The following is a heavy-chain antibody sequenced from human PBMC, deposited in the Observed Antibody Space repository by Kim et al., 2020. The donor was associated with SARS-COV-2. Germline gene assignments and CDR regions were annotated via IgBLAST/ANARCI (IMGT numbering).Heavy chain of an antibody. J-gene: IGHJ5*02. CDR1: GGSISSSSYY. D-gene: IGHD2-2*01. CDR3: ARHGGIIVVPAARPVGWFDP. CDR2: IYYSGST. Sequence: SETLSLTCTVSGGSISSSSYYWGWIRQPPGKGLEWIGSIYYSGSTYYNPSLKSRVTISVDTSKNQFSLKLSSVTAADTAVYYCARHGGIIVVPAARPVGWFDPWGQGTLVTVSS. V-gene: IGHV4-39*01.